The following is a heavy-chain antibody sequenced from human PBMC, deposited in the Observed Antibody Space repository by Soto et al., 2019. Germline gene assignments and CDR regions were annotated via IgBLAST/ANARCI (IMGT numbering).Heavy chain of an antibody. CDR2: IYYSGST. D-gene: IGHD1-7*01. CDR1: GGSISSYY. Sequence: SETLSLTCTVSGGSISSYYWSWIRQPPGKGLEWIGYIYYSGSTNYNPSLKSRVTISVDTSKNQFSLKLSSVTAADTAVYYCASNHLATTPYGMDVWGQGPTVTAP. CDR3: ASNHLATTPYGMDV. V-gene: IGHV4-59*01. J-gene: IGHJ6*02.